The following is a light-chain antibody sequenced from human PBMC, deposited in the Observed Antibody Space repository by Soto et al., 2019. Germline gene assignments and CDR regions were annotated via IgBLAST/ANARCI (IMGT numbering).Light chain of an antibody. Sequence: DIVMTQSPATLSVSPGERATLSCRASQGVGSNLAWYQHKPGQAPRLIFYGASTAATGIPARFTGSESGTEFTLTISSLQSEDFAVYYCQQYDDWPWTFGQGTRVEIK. J-gene: IGKJ1*01. CDR2: GAS. CDR1: QGVGSN. CDR3: QQYDDWPWT. V-gene: IGKV3-15*01.